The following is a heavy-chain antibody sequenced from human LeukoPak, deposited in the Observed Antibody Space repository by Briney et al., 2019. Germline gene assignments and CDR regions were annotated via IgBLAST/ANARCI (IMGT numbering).Heavy chain of an antibody. CDR2: IYYSGST. J-gene: IGHJ4*02. V-gene: IGHV4-39*07. CDR1: GGSISSSSYY. D-gene: IGHD6-19*01. Sequence: KSSETLSLTCTVSGGSISSSSYYWGWIRQPPGKGLEWIGSIYYSGSTYYNPSLKSRVTISVDTSKNQFSLKLSSVTAADTAVYYCARGDSSGWCLMVDYWGQGTLVTVSS. CDR3: ARGDSSGWCLMVDY.